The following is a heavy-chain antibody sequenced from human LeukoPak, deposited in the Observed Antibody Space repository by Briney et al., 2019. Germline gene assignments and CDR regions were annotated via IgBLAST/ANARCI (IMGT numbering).Heavy chain of an antibody. CDR3: ARDGVETVEMAPKYAFEI. Sequence: SVKLSCTASGGTFSSYAMSWVRQAPGQGLEWMGGIIPIFGTANYAQKFQGRVTITADESTSTAYMELSSLRSEDTAVYYCARDGVETVEMAPKYAFEIWGQGTMLSVSS. V-gene: IGHV1-69*13. CDR1: GGTFSSYA. CDR2: IIPIFGTA. D-gene: IGHD5-24*01. J-gene: IGHJ3*02.